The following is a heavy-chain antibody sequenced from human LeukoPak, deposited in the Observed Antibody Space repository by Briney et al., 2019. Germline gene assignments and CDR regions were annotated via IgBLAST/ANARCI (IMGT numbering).Heavy chain of an antibody. CDR1: GFTFSSYG. D-gene: IGHD3-10*01. CDR3: AKRVHGSGSYLLTTPTDN. Sequence: PGGSLRLSCAASGFTFSSYGMHWVRQAPGKGLEWVAFIRYDGSNKYYADSVKGRFTISRDNSKNTLYLQMNSLRAEDTAVYYCAKRVHGSGSYLLTTPTDNWGQGTLVTVSS. V-gene: IGHV3-30*02. CDR2: IRYDGSNK. J-gene: IGHJ4*02.